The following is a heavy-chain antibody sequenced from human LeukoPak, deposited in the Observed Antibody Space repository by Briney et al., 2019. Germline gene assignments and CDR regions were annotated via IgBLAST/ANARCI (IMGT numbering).Heavy chain of an antibody. Sequence: GSLRLSCAASGFAFSSYSMNWDRQAPGKGLEWVSSISSSGSYVYYADSMQGRFTISRDNSKNSLFLQMNSLRAEDTAVYYCARGLYPDYYVSSGSSPPEHWGQGTLVTVSS. V-gene: IGHV3-21*01. CDR2: ISSSGSYV. CDR3: ARGLYPDYYVSSGSSPPEH. D-gene: IGHD3-22*01. J-gene: IGHJ1*01. CDR1: GFAFSSYS.